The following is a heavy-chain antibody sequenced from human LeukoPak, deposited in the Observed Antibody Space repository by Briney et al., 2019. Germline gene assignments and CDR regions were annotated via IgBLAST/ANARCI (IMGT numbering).Heavy chain of an antibody. D-gene: IGHD3-3*01. CDR1: GYTFTSYG. Sequence: ASVKVSCMASGYTFTSYGISWVRQAPGQGLEWMGWISAYNGNTNYAQKLQGRVTMTTDTSTSTAYMELRSLRSDDTAVYYCARVYYDFWGVERGDYYYYMDVWGKGTTVTVSS. V-gene: IGHV1-18*01. CDR3: ARVYYDFWGVERGDYYYYMDV. CDR2: ISAYNGNT. J-gene: IGHJ6*03.